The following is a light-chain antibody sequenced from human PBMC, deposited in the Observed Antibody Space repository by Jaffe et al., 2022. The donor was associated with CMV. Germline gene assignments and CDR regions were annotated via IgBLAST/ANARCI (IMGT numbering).Light chain of an antibody. J-gene: IGKJ5*01. CDR2: GAS. Sequence: EIVLTQSPGTLSLSPGERATLSCRASQSISRNYLAWYQQKPGQAPRLLIYGASSRATGIPDRFSGSGSGTDFTLTISRLEPEDFAVYYCQQYGSSPSTFGQGTRLEIE. V-gene: IGKV3-20*01. CDR1: QSISRNY. CDR3: QQYGSSPST.